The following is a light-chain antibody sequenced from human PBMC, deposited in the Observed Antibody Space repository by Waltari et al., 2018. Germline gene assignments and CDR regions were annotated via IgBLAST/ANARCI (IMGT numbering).Light chain of an antibody. J-gene: IGKJ4*01. CDR1: HDISIY. CDR3: QQGKTFPLT. Sequence: DIQMTQSPSSVSASVGDRVTISCRASHDISIYLAWYQQEPGKASKLLIYAASSLLSGVPSRFSGSGSGTDFTLTISSLQPDDSATYYCQQGKTFPLTFGGGTKVEI. CDR2: AAS. V-gene: IGKV1-12*01.